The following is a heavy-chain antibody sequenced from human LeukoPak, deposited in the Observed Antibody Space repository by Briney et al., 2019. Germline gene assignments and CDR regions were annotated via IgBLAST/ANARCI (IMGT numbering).Heavy chain of an antibody. V-gene: IGHV4-59*01. CDR1: GGSISNYY. D-gene: IGHD3-3*01. CDR3: AREISGYDFWSGADWFDP. CDR2: IFYSGST. Sequence: SETLSLTCTVSGGSISNYYWSWIRQPPAKGLEWIGYIFYSGSTNYNPSLKSRVTISVDTSKNQFSLKLSSVTAADTAVYYCAREISGYDFWSGADWFDPWGQGTLVTVSS. J-gene: IGHJ5*02.